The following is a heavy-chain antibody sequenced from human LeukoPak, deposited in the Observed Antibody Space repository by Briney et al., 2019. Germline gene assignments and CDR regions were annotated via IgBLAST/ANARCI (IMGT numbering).Heavy chain of an antibody. Sequence: SVKVSCKASGGTFSSYAISWVRQAPGQGLEWTGRIIPIFGTANYAQKFQGRVTITTDESTSTAYMELSSLRSEDTAVYYCAADEYSSSAFDYWGQGTLVTVSS. CDR1: GGTFSSYA. V-gene: IGHV1-69*05. D-gene: IGHD6-6*01. CDR2: IIPIFGTA. J-gene: IGHJ4*02. CDR3: AADEYSSSAFDY.